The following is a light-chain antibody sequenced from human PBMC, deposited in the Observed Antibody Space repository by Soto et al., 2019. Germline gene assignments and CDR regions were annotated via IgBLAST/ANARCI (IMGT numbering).Light chain of an antibody. CDR1: QSISSY. CDR3: QQSYTTPWT. J-gene: IGKJ1*01. CDR2: AAS. V-gene: IGKV1-39*01. Sequence: DIQMAQSPASLSASVGDRVTITCRASQSISSYLNWYQHKPGTAPKLLIYAASSLQSGVPSRFSGSGSGTDFTLTISSLQPEDFATYYCQQSYTTPWTSGQGTKV.